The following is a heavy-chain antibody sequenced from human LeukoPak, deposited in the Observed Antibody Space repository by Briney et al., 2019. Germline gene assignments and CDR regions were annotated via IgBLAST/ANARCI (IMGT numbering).Heavy chain of an antibody. V-gene: IGHV4-34*01. J-gene: IGHJ5*02. D-gene: IGHD3-22*01. CDR3: ARNYYDSSGYYYLSWFDP. Sequence: GSLRLSCAASGFTFSSYWMSWVRQPPGKRLEWIGEINHSGSTSYNPSLKSRVTISVDTSKNQFSLKLSSVTAADTAVYYCARNYYDSSGYYYLSWFDPWGQGTLVTVSS. CDR2: INHSGST. CDR1: GFTFSSYW.